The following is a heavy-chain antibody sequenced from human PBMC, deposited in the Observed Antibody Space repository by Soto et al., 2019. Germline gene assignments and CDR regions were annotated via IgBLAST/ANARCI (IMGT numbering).Heavy chain of an antibody. D-gene: IGHD6-19*01. J-gene: IGHJ4*02. CDR1: GYTFTGYY. CDR3: AKESGSGWSPFDS. Sequence: ASVKVSCKASGYTFTGYYLHWVRQAPGQGLEWMGWIKPNSGGTNYAQRFQGRVTLTRDTSITTAYMEVSSLRSDDTAVYFCAKESGSGWSPFDSWGQGTLVTVSS. CDR2: IKPNSGGT. V-gene: IGHV1-2*02.